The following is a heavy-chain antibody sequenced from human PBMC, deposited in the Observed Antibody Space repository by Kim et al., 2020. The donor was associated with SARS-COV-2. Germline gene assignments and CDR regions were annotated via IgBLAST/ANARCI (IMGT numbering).Heavy chain of an antibody. CDR2: ISYDAKNK. J-gene: IGHJ4*02. V-gene: IGHV3-30*04. D-gene: IGHD7-27*01. CDR1: GFTFSTSA. CDR3: ARDANWGYYLDN. Sequence: GGSLRLSCAASGFTFSTSAMHWVRQAPGKGLEWVSVISYDAKNKYYVDSVKGRFTISRDNSKNTLYLQMNSLRVEDTAVYYCARDANWGYYLDNWGQGTLVTVSS.